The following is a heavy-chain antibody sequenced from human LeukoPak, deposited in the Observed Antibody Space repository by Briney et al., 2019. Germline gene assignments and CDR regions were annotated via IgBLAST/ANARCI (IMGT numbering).Heavy chain of an antibody. D-gene: IGHD3-3*01. CDR1: GYTFTSYY. CDR3: ATDLTLRGQDY. CDR2: INPSGGST. J-gene: IGHJ4*02. V-gene: IGHV1-46*04. Sequence: WASVNVSCKASGYTFTSYYMHWVRQAPGEGLEWMGIINPSGGSTSYAQKLQGRVTMSRETCKRTVYMELSRLRYEDTAVYYCATDLTLRGQDYWGQGTLVTVSS.